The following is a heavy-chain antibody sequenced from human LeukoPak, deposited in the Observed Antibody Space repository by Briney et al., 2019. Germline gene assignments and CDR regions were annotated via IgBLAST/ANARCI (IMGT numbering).Heavy chain of an antibody. D-gene: IGHD4-17*01. J-gene: IGHJ6*03. CDR2: IKQDGSEK. CDR3: ARAATVTTWYYYYYYMDV. Sequence: PGGSLRLSCVASRFTFSSYWMSWVRQAPGKGLEWVANIKQDGSEKQYVDSVKGRFTISRDNAKNSLYLQMNNLRAEDTAVYYCARAATVTTWYYYYYYMDVWGKGTTVTVPS. V-gene: IGHV3-7*01. CDR1: RFTFSSYW.